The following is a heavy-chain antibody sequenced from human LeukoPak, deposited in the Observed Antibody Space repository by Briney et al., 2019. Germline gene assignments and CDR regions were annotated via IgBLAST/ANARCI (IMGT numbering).Heavy chain of an antibody. Sequence: GGSLRLSCAASGFTFSSYAMSWVRQAPGKGLEWVSAISGSGGSTYYADSVKGRFTISRDNSNYTLHLQMNSLRAEDTAIFYCAKFKGHYYYDSSGFCDNWGQGTLVTVSS. CDR3: AKFKGHYYYDSSGFCDN. V-gene: IGHV3-23*01. CDR1: GFTFSSYA. D-gene: IGHD3-22*01. J-gene: IGHJ4*02. CDR2: ISGSGGST.